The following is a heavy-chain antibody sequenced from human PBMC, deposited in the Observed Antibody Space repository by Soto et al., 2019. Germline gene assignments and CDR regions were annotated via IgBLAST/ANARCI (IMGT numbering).Heavy chain of an antibody. J-gene: IGHJ3*02. Sequence: WVSLRLSCAASGFTFSRYGFHWVRQAPGKGLEWVAVIVSDGSNKYHADSVEGRFTISRDNSKDTLYLQMNSLRAEDTAVYYCARDDAFQNENGFDIWGQGTMVTVSS. V-gene: IGHV3-33*01. CDR1: GFTFSRYG. D-gene: IGHD1-1*01. CDR2: IVSDGSNK. CDR3: ARDDAFQNENGFDI.